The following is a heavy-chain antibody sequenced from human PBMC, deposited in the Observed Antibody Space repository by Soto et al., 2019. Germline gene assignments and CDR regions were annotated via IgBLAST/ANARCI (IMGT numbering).Heavy chain of an antibody. D-gene: IGHD3-22*01. Sequence: SVKVSCKASGGTFSSYAISWVRQAPGQGLEWMGGIIPIFGTANYAQKFQGRVTITADESTSTAYMELSSLRSEDTAVYYCARDYYDSSGFGFVGGMDVWGQGTTVTVSS. CDR2: IIPIFGTA. V-gene: IGHV1-69*13. CDR1: GGTFSSYA. J-gene: IGHJ6*02. CDR3: ARDYYDSSGFGFVGGMDV.